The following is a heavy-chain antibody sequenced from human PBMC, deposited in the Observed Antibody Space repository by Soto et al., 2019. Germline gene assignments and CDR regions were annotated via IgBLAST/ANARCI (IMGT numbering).Heavy chain of an antibody. D-gene: IGHD2-15*01. CDR3: ARDSWDRYYYYYGMDV. V-gene: IGHV3-33*01. CDR2: IWYDGSNK. J-gene: IGHJ6*02. CDR1: GFTFSSYG. Sequence: QVQLVESGGGVVQPGRSLRLSCAASGFTFSSYGMHWVRQAPGKGLEWVAVIWYDGSNKYYADSVKGRFTISRDNSKNTLYLQMNSMRAEDTAVYYCARDSWDRYYYYYGMDVWGQGTTVTASS.